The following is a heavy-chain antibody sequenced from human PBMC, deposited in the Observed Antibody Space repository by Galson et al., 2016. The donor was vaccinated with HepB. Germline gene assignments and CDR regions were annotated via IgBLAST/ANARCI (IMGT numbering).Heavy chain of an antibody. CDR3: AGDGGRFVFGGGPFHM. Sequence: SETLSLTCTVSGGSMSSRYWSWIRQPPGKGLEWIGQIFSSGGTNSNPSLRSRVRISIDTTRNQFSLSLTSVTAADTAVYYCAGDGGRFVFGGGPFHMWGPGTVVTVSS. D-gene: IGHD3-16*01. CDR1: GGSMSSRY. J-gene: IGHJ3*02. V-gene: IGHV4-59*11. CDR2: IFSSGGT.